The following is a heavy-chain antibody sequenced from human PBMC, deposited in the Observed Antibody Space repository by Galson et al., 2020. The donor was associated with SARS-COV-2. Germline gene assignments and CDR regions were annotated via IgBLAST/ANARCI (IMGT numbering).Heavy chain of an antibody. CDR1: GFTFNSYS. CDR3: ARDFGGDAGTTEYFFDY. V-gene: IGHV3-21*01. J-gene: IGHJ4*02. Sequence: GGSLRLSCAVSGFTFNSYSMPWVRQAPGKGLEWVSSISSSGTYMYYANSVQGRFTVSRDNGKNSLFLQMNSLTADDTAVYFCARDFGGDAGTTEYFFDYWGQGILVTVSS. D-gene: IGHD1-7*01. CDR2: ISSSGTYM.